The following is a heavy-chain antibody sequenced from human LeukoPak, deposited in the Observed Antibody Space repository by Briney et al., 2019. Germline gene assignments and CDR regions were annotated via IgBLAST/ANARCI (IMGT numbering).Heavy chain of an antibody. J-gene: IGHJ4*02. CDR2: ISYSGST. CDR3: ARDPPLYSSSQMPYDY. D-gene: IGHD6-13*01. CDR1: GDSITNYY. V-gene: IGHV4-59*01. Sequence: SETLSLTCTVSGDSITNYYWSWIRQPPGKGLEWIGYISYSGSTNYNPSLKSRVTISVDMSKNQFSLKLSSVTAADTAVYYCARDPPLYSSSQMPYDYWGQGTLVTVSS.